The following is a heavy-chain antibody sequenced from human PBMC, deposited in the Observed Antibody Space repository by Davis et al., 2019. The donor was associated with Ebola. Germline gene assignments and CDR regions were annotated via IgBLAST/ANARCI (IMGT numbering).Heavy chain of an antibody. CDR2: VSGSGTTT. CDR1: GFTFRTYA. V-gene: IGHV3-23*01. CDR3: AKEYGSGSYFGYGDY. J-gene: IGHJ4*02. D-gene: IGHD3-10*01. Sequence: GESLKISCAASGFTFRTYAMNWVRQAPGKGLEWVSAVSGSGTTTGYADSVKGRFTISRDNSNNTLYLQMDSLRVEDTARYYCAKEYGSGSYFGYGDYWGQGTLVTVSS.